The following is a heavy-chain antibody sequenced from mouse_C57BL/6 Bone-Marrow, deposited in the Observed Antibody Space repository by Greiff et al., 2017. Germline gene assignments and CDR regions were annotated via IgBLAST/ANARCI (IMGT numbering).Heavy chain of an antibody. V-gene: IGHV1-74*01. CDR2: IHPSGSDT. CDR1: GYTFTSYW. D-gene: IGHD1-1*02. CDR3: AMRAVASDFFDY. Sequence: QVQLQQPGAELVKPGASVKLSCKASGYTFTSYWMHWVKQRPGQGLEWIGRIHPSGSDTNYNQKFKGKATLTVDKSSSTAYMPLSSLTYEGSAVYYCAMRAVASDFFDYWGQGTTLTVSS. J-gene: IGHJ2*01.